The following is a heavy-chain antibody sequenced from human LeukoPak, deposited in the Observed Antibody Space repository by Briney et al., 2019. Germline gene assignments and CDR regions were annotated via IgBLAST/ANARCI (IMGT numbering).Heavy chain of an antibody. Sequence: PGGSLRLSCAASGFTFSNYAMSWVRQAPGKGLEWVSSIIGSGGSTFYADSVKGRFTISRDNSKNTLHIELNSLRDEDTAIYYCAKDGFGSSGYYFDYWGQGTLVTVSS. V-gene: IGHV3-23*01. J-gene: IGHJ4*02. CDR3: AKDGFGSSGYYFDY. D-gene: IGHD3-22*01. CDR1: GFTFSNYA. CDR2: IIGSGGST.